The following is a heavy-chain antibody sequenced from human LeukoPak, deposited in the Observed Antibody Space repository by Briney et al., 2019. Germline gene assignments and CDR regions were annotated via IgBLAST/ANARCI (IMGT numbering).Heavy chain of an antibody. CDR1: GGSISSSSYY. J-gene: IGHJ4*02. D-gene: IGHD3-10*01. Sequence: SETLSLTCTVSGGSISSSSYYWGWIRQPPGRGLEWIGSIYYSGSTYYNPSLKSRVTISVDTSKNQFSLKLSSVTAADTAVYYCARANVLLWFGESDFDYWGQGTLVTVSS. CDR2: IYYSGST. CDR3: ARANVLLWFGESDFDY. V-gene: IGHV4-39*01.